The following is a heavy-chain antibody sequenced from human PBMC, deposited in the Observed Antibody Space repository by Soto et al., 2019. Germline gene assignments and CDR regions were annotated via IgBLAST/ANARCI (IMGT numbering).Heavy chain of an antibody. CDR2: IIPLFGTA. CDR3: ATELGDNPARPFAS. D-gene: IGHD2-21*01. V-gene: IGHV1-69*01. Sequence: QVQLVQSGAEVKKPGSSVKVSCKASGVTFSSETISWVRQAAGQGLEWVGGIIPLFGTANYAQKFQGRVPITADESTSTRYIELSSLRSDDTAVYYCATELGDNPARPFASWGQGTLVTVSS. J-gene: IGHJ4*02. CDR1: GVTFSSET.